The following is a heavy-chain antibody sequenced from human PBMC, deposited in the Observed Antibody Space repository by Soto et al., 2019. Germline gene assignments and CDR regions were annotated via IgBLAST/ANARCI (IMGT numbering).Heavy chain of an antibody. CDR3: ARGRIHTTVTTYYYYYGMDV. Sequence: SDTLSLTCAVYGGSFSGYYWSWIRQPPGKGLEWIGEINHSGSTNYNPSLKSRVTISVDTSKNQFSLKLSSVTAADTAAYYCARGRIHTTVTTYYYYYGMDVWGQGTTVTVSS. D-gene: IGHD4-17*01. J-gene: IGHJ6*02. CDR2: INHSGST. CDR1: GGSFSGYY. V-gene: IGHV4-34*01.